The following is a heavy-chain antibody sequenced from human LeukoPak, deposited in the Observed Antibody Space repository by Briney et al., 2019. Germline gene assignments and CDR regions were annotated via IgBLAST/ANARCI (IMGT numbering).Heavy chain of an antibody. CDR2: IYYSGST. Sequence: SETLSLTCTVSGGSITSSSYYWGWLRQPPGKGLEWIGSIYYSGSTYYNPSLKSRVTISVYTSKNQFSLKLSSVTAADTAVYYCARGDSSGYYFDYWGQGTLVTVSS. CDR3: ARGDSSGYYFDY. CDR1: GGSITSSSYY. J-gene: IGHJ4*02. D-gene: IGHD3-22*01. V-gene: IGHV4-39*01.